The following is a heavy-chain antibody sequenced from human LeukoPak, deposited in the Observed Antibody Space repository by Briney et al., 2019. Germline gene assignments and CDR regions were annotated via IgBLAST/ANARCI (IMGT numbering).Heavy chain of an antibody. D-gene: IGHD1-26*01. CDR3: ARGKSGSYPLDY. J-gene: IGHJ4*02. V-gene: IGHV4-34*01. CDR1: GGSFSGYY. CDR2: INHSGST. Sequence: SETLSLTCAVYGGSFSGYYWSWIRQPPGKGLEWIGEINHSGSTNYNPSLKSRVTISVDTSKNQSSLRLSSVTAADTAVYYCARGKSGSYPLDYWGQGTLVTVSS.